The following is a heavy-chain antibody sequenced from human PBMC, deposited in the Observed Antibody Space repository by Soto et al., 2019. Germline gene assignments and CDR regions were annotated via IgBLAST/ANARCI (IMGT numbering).Heavy chain of an antibody. J-gene: IGHJ3*02. CDR3: ARDMRRVRGVMVDLAFES. CDR1: GYTFTSYG. Sequence: GASVKVSCKASGYTFTSYGISWVRQAPGQGLEWMGRIIPILGIANYAQKFQGRVTITADKSTSTAYMELSSLRSEDTAVYYCARDMRRVRGVMVDLAFESWGQGTMVTVAS. CDR2: IIPILGIA. D-gene: IGHD3-10*01. V-gene: IGHV1-69*04.